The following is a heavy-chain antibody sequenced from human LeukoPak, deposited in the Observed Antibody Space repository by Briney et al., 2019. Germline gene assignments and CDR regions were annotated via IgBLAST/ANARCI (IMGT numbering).Heavy chain of an antibody. Sequence: SETLSLTCTVSGGFISSYYWSWIRQPAGKGLEWIGRFYTSGSANYNPSLKSRVTMSVDTSKNHFSLTLSSVTAADTAVYYCARDPAPWNSGADWFDPWGQGTLVTVSS. V-gene: IGHV4-4*07. J-gene: IGHJ5*02. D-gene: IGHD1/OR15-1a*01. CDR1: GGFISSYY. CDR2: FYTSGSA. CDR3: ARDPAPWNSGADWFDP.